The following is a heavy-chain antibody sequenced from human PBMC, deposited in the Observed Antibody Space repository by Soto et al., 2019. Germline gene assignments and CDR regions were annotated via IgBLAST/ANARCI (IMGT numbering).Heavy chain of an antibody. V-gene: IGHV1-69*13. J-gene: IGHJ4*02. Sequence: GASVKVSCKASGGTFSSYAISWVRQAPGQGLEWMGGIIPIFGTANYAQKFQGRVTITADESTSTAYMELSSLRSEDTAVYYCARARGVYYDSSGYLIDYWGQGTLVTVSS. CDR3: ARARGVYYDSSGYLIDY. D-gene: IGHD3-22*01. CDR1: GGTFSSYA. CDR2: IIPIFGTA.